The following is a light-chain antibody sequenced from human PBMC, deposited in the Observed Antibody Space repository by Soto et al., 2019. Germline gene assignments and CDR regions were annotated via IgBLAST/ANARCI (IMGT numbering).Light chain of an antibody. Sequence: IQMTQSPSFLSASVGDRVTISCRASQTISTCLNWYQQNPGKAPALLIYGASTLQSGVPSRFSGSAAGTYFTLTSSSLPHEDSASYYCQQSHSSPLTFGGGTKVEFK. J-gene: IGKJ4*01. CDR3: QQSHSSPLT. CDR2: GAS. V-gene: IGKV1-39*01. CDR1: QTISTC.